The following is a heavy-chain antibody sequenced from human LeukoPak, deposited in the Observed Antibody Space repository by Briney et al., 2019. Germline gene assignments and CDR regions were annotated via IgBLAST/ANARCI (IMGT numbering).Heavy chain of an antibody. CDR3: AYGDYEGIDY. D-gene: IGHD4-17*01. Sequence: RASVKVSCKASGGTFSSYAISWVRQAPGQGLEWMGGIIPIFGTANYAQKFQGRVTITADESTSTAYMELSSLRSEDTAVYYCAYGDYEGIDYWGQGTLVTVSS. J-gene: IGHJ4*02. V-gene: IGHV1-69*13. CDR1: GGTFSSYA. CDR2: IIPIFGTA.